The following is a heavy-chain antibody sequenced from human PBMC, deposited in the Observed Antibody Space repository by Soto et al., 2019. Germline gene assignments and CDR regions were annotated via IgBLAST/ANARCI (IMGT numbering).Heavy chain of an antibody. CDR3: ARVSRITIFGATRYYGMGV. V-gene: IGHV1-8*01. D-gene: IGHD3-3*01. Sequence: EASVKVSCKASGYTFTSYDINWVRQATGQGLEWMGWMNPNSGNTGYAQKFQGRVTMTRNTSISTAYMELSSLRSEDTAVYYCARVSRITIFGATRYYGMGVWGQGTTVTVSS. J-gene: IGHJ6*02. CDR2: MNPNSGNT. CDR1: GYTFTSYD.